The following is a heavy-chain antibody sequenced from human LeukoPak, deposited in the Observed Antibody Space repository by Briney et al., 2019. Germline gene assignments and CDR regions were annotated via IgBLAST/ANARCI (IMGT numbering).Heavy chain of an antibody. V-gene: IGHV3-43*01. CDR2: ISWDGGST. CDR3: AKDSGYDFSGWYFDL. CDR1: GFTFDDYT. Sequence: PGGSLRLSCAASGFTFDDYTMHWVRQAPGKGLEWVSLISWDGGSTYYADSVKGRFTTSRDNRKNSLYLQMNSLRTEDTALYYCAKDSGYDFSGWYFDLWGRGTLVTVSS. D-gene: IGHD5-12*01. J-gene: IGHJ2*01.